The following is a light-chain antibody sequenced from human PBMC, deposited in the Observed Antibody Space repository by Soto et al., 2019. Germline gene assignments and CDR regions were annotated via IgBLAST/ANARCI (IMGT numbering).Light chain of an antibody. CDR2: GAS. Sequence: EIVMTQSPAILSVSPWEIATLSCRASQSVSSSYLAWYQQKPGQAPRLLIYGASSRATGIPDRFGGSGSGTDFTLTISRLEPEDFAVYYCQQYGSSPPFTFGQGTKVDIK. J-gene: IGKJ1*01. V-gene: IGKV3-20*01. CDR3: QQYGSSPPFT. CDR1: QSVSSSY.